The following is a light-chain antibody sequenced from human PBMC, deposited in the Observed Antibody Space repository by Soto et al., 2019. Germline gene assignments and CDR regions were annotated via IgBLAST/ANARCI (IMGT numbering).Light chain of an antibody. J-gene: IGKJ4*01. Sequence: DILLTQSPATLSLSPGERATLSCGASRSVSSYLAWYQQKPGQAPMLLIYEASYMATGIPARFSGSGSGTDFTLTISSLEPEEFAVYYCQHGSECPPRLTFGGGTKVEIK. CDR1: RSVSSY. CDR2: EAS. V-gene: IGKV3-11*01. CDR3: QHGSECPPRLT.